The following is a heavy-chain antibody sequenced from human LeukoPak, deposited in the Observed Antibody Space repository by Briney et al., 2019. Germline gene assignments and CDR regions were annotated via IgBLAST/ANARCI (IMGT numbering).Heavy chain of an antibody. CDR3: AKDIAVAGIIDY. CDR2: ISYDGSNK. Sequence: GGSLRLSCAASGFTFSSYGMHWVRQAPGKGLEWVAVISYDGSNKYYADSVKGRFTISRDNSKNTLYLQMNSLRAEDTAAYYCAKDIAVAGIIDYWGQGTLVTVSS. D-gene: IGHD6-19*01. V-gene: IGHV3-30*18. CDR1: GFTFSSYG. J-gene: IGHJ4*02.